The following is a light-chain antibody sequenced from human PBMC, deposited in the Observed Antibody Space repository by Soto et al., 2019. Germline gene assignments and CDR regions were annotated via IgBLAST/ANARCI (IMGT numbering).Light chain of an antibody. CDR2: DVG. CDR3: NSYRTVSTYV. CDR1: SSDIGGYNF. Sequence: QSALTQPASVSGSPGQSITIACTGTSSDIGGYNFVSWYQQHPGKAPKLLIYDVGNRHAGVSNRFSGSKSGNTASLTISGLQAEDEAHDYCNSYRTVSTYVFGTGTKLTVL. V-gene: IGLV2-14*01. J-gene: IGLJ1*01.